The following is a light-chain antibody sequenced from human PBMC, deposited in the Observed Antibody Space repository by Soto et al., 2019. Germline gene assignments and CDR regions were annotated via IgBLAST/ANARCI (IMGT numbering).Light chain of an antibody. Sequence: EIVLTQSPGTLSLSPGERATLSCRASQRVGSNLAWYQQRPGQAPRLLIYGASTRATGTPARFSGSGSGTEFTLTISRLQSEDSAVYFCQQYDNWPITFGQGRRLEIK. CDR1: QRVGSN. J-gene: IGKJ5*01. CDR3: QQYDNWPIT. CDR2: GAS. V-gene: IGKV3-15*01.